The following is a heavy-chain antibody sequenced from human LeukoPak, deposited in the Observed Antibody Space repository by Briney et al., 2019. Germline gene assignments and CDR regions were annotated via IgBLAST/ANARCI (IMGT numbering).Heavy chain of an antibody. CDR2: INPSGGST. V-gene: IGHV1-46*01. CDR3: ARGDTSIVGAINNAFDI. J-gene: IGHJ3*02. CDR1: GYTFTSYY. D-gene: IGHD1-26*01. Sequence: ASVKVSCKASGYTFTSYYMHWVRQAPGQGLEWMGIINPSGGSTSYAQKFQGRVTITADESTSTAYMELSSLRSEDTAVYYCARGDTSIVGAINNAFDIWGQGTIVTVSS.